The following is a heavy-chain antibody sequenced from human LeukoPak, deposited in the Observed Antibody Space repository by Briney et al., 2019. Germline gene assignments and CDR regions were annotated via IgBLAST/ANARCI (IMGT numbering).Heavy chain of an antibody. CDR1: GITLSNYG. V-gene: IGHV3-23*01. Sequence: GGSLRLSCAVSGITLSNYGMSWVRQAPGKGLEWVAGISGSGGGTNYADSVKGRFSISRDNPKNTLYLQMNSLRAEDTAVYFCAKRGVVIRVVLVGFHKEAYYFDSWGQGALVTVSS. CDR2: ISGSGGGT. CDR3: AKRGVVIRVVLVGFHKEAYYFDS. D-gene: IGHD3-10*01. J-gene: IGHJ4*02.